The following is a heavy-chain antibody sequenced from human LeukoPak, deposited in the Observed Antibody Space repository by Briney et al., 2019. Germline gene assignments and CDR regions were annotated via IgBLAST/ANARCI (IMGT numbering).Heavy chain of an antibody. Sequence: PGGSLRLSCAASGFTFSDYYMSWIRQAPGKGLEWVSYISSSGSTIYYADSVKGRFTISSDNAKNSLYLQMNSLRAEDTAVYYCARDLNFWSGYYDDSPADYWGQGTLVTVSS. CDR3: ARDLNFWSGYYDDSPADY. CDR2: ISSSGSTI. V-gene: IGHV3-11*04. CDR1: GFTFSDYY. D-gene: IGHD3-3*01. J-gene: IGHJ4*02.